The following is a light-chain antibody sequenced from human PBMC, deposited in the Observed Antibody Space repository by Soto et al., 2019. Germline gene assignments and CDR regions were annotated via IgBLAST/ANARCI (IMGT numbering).Light chain of an antibody. CDR2: DAY. CDR3: QQRSNWPPT. CDR1: QSVSSY. J-gene: IGKJ1*01. V-gene: IGKV3-11*01. Sequence: PTPLSVSPGGRGTLSCRASQSVSSYLAWYQQKPGQAHRLLIYDAYNRATGIPARFSGSGSGTDFTLTISSLEPEEFAVYYCQQRSNWPPTFGQGTKVDI.